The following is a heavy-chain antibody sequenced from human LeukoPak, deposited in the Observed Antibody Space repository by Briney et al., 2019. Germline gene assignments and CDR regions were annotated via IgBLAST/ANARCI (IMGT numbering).Heavy chain of an antibody. V-gene: IGHV3-33*01. CDR3: ARDRHCANGVCHSPPGMDV. CDR2: IWFDGKNE. J-gene: IGHJ6*02. CDR1: GFTFSSYG. D-gene: IGHD2-8*01. Sequence: GRSLRLSCAASGFTFSSYGMHWVRQAPGKGLEWVADIWFDGKNEHFADSVKGRFTISRDNSKNTMYLQINSLRAEDTAVYYCARDRHCANGVCHSPPGMDVWGQGTTVTVSS.